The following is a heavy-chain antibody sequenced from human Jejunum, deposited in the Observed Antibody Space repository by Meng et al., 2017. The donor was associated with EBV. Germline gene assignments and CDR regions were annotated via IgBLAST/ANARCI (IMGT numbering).Heavy chain of an antibody. Sequence: GTRRETHLGLLALTWVVSGGSTSANDWWSWVRQPPGKGLEWLGEIYHGGGTNYNPSLESRVTISVDKSKNQFSLKLNSVTVADTAVYYCAGNGYYALEYWGPGILVTVSS. CDR3: AGNGYYALEY. J-gene: IGHJ4*02. CDR2: IYHGGGT. D-gene: IGHD3-22*01. CDR1: GGSTSANDW. V-gene: IGHV4-4*02.